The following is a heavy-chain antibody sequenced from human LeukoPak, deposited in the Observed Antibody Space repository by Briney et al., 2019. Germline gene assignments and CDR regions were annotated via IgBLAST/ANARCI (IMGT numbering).Heavy chain of an antibody. Sequence: PGGSLRLSCAASGFTFSDYYMSWIRQAPGKGLEWVSYISSSGSTIYYADSVKGRFIVSRDNAKNSLFLQMNSLRGEDKAISFCAREIPGRIAADCWGQGTLVTVSS. CDR3: AREIPGRIAADC. J-gene: IGHJ4*02. V-gene: IGHV3-11*04. CDR2: ISSSGSTI. CDR1: GFTFSDYY. D-gene: IGHD2-15*01.